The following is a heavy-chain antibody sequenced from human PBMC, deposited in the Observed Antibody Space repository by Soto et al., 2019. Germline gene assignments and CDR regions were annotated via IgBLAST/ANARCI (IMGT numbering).Heavy chain of an antibody. CDR2: IIPIPDIT. CDR3: AREYYGDSCDY. Sequence: QVQLVQSGAEVKKPGSSVKVSFKASGGTFRSHTITWVRQAPGQGLEWMGRIIPIPDITNYAQKFQGRVTVTADKSTDTAYMQLSSLRSEDTAVYFCAREYYGDSCDYWGQGTLVTVSS. CDR1: GGTFRSHT. J-gene: IGHJ4*02. D-gene: IGHD4-17*01. V-gene: IGHV1-69*08.